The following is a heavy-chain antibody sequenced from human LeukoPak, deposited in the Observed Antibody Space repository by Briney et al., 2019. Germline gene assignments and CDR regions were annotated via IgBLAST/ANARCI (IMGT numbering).Heavy chain of an antibody. V-gene: IGHV1-69*05. CDR3: ARDISGGYYYMDV. J-gene: IGHJ6*03. D-gene: IGHD3-10*01. CDR2: IIPIFGTA. Sequence: SVKVSCKASGGTFSSYAISWVRQAPGQGLEWIGGIIPIFGTANYAQKFQGRVTITTDESTSTAYMELSSLRSEDTAVYYCARDISGGYYYMDVWGKGTTVTVSS. CDR1: GGTFSSYA.